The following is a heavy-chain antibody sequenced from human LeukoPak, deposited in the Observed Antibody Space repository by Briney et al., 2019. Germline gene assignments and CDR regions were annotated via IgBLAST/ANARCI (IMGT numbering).Heavy chain of an antibody. V-gene: IGHV4-30-4*08. CDR3: ARSVVPIYFDY. CDR2: IFYSGGT. J-gene: IGHJ4*02. D-gene: IGHD4-23*01. CDR1: GGALSSRDYY. Sequence: SQTLSLTCTVSGGALSSRDYYWTWIRQPPGKGLEWIGHIFYSGGTYYDTSLRSRVNISLDMSKNQFSLKLSSVTAADTAVYYCARSVVPIYFDYWGQGTLVTVSS.